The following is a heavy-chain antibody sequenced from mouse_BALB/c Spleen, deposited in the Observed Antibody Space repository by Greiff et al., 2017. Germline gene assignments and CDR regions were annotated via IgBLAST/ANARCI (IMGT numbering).Heavy chain of an antibody. CDR3: ARGYDGYYVSFGWYAMDY. CDR1: GFTFSSYA. CDR2: ISSGGST. J-gene: IGHJ4*01. D-gene: IGHD2-3*01. V-gene: IGHV5-6-5*01. Sequence: DVMLVESGGGLVKPGGSLKLSCAASGFTFSSYAMSWVRQTPEKRLEWVASISSGGSTYYPDSVKGRFTISRDNARNILYLQMSSLRSEDTAMYYCARGYDGYYVSFGWYAMDYWGQGTSVTVSS.